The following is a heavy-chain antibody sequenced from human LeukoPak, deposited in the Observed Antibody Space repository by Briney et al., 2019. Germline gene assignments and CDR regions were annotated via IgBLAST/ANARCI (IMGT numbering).Heavy chain of an antibody. J-gene: IGHJ4*02. CDR1: GYTFTGYY. V-gene: IGHV1-2*02. CDR2: INTSSGGT. CDR3: ASGYSSGWYYFDY. Sequence: ASVKVSRKASGYTFTGYYMHLVRQAPGQGQEWMGWINTSSGGTNYAQKFQGRVTMTRDTSISTAYMELNRLRSDDAAVYFCASGYSSGWYYFDYWGQGTLVTVSS. D-gene: IGHD6-19*01.